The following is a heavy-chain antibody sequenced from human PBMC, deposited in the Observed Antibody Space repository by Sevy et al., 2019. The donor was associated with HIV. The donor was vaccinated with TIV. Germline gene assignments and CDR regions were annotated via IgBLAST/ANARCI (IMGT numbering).Heavy chain of an antibody. CDR1: GFTFSDYY. CDR3: ARDHEKDGDLGDYYYYAMDV. D-gene: IGHD4-17*01. CDR2: ISGSDGTI. Sequence: WGSLRLSCAASGFTFSDYYVSWIRQAPGKGLEWISYISGSDGTIYYSDSVKGRFTISRDNAKNSLYLHMNSLRAEDTAVYYCARDHEKDGDLGDYYYYAMDVWGQGTTVTVSS. V-gene: IGHV3-11*01. J-gene: IGHJ6*02.